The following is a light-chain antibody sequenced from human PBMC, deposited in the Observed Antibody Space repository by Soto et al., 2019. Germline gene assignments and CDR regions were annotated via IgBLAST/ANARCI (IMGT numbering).Light chain of an antibody. Sequence: LSVSPADRATFSCRTSQSVSSNLARYQQKPGQAPRLLIYGASNRATGIPDRFSGSGSGADFTLTISSLEPEDFAVYYCQQRSNWPPITFGQGTRLEIK. CDR1: QSVSSN. V-gene: IGKV3-11*01. J-gene: IGKJ5*01. CDR3: QQRSNWPPIT. CDR2: GAS.